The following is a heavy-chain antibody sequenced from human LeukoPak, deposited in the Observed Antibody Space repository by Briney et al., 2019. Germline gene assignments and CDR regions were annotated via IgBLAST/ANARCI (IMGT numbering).Heavy chain of an antibody. Sequence: GGSLRLSCAASGFTFNSYAMSWVRRAPGKGLEWVSTISSSGGSTYYADSVKGRFTIFRDNSKNTLYLQMNSLRAENAALYYSANHGGWPRFDYWGQGTLVTVSS. J-gene: IGHJ4*02. V-gene: IGHV3-23*01. CDR2: ISSSGGST. CDR1: GFTFNSYA. CDR3: ANHGGWPRFDY. D-gene: IGHD6-19*01.